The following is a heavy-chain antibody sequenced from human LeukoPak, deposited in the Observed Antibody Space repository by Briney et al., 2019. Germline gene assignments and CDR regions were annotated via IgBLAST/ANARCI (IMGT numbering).Heavy chain of an antibody. D-gene: IGHD3-3*01. V-gene: IGHV4-59*01. CDR1: GGSISNYS. Sequence: PSETLSLTCTVSGGSISNYSWSRIRQPPGKGLEWIGYINYSGSANYNPSLKSRVTMSVDTSKNQFSLKLTSVTAADTAVYYCARVYRDDFWSGYSTHFDYRGQGTLVTVSS. CDR2: INYSGSA. CDR3: ARVYRDDFWSGYSTHFDY. J-gene: IGHJ4*02.